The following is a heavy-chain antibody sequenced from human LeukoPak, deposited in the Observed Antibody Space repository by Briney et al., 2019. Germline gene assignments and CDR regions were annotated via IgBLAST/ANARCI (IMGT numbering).Heavy chain of an antibody. CDR3: AREGRHYYDSSGYLFGAFDI. V-gene: IGHV4-4*07. J-gene: IGHJ3*02. CDR2: IYTSGST. Sequence: PSETLSLTCTVSGGSISSYYWSWVRQPAGKGLEWTGRIYTSGSTNYNPSLKSRVTMSVDTSKNQFSLKLSSVTAADTAVYYCAREGRHYYDSSGYLFGAFDIWGQGTMVTVSS. D-gene: IGHD3-22*01. CDR1: GGSISSYY.